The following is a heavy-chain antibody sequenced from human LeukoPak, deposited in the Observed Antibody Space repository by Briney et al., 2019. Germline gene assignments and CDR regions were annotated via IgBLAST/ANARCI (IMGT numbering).Heavy chain of an antibody. CDR3: AKEGPALGYSSSWYEGYYGMDV. V-gene: IGHV3-30*18. J-gene: IGHJ6*02. Sequence: GRSLGLSCAASGFTFSSYGMHWVRQAPGKGLEWVAVISYDGSNKYYADSVKGRFTISRDNSKNTLYLQMNSLRAEDTAVYYCAKEGPALGYSSSWYEGYYGMDVWGQGTTVTVSS. CDR1: GFTFSSYG. D-gene: IGHD6-13*01. CDR2: ISYDGSNK.